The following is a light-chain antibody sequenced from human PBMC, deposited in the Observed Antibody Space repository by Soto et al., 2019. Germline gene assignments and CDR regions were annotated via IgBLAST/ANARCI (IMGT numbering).Light chain of an antibody. J-gene: IGKJ2*01. V-gene: IGKV1-5*01. CDR2: DAS. Sequence: DIQMTQSPSFGSASVGDRVTITCRASQSIDNWLAWYQQKPGKPPKLLIYDASTLESGVSSGFSGSGSGTEFTLTISSLRPDDFATYYSQHYDTFPYTFGQGTKLEIK. CDR1: QSIDNW. CDR3: QHYDTFPYT.